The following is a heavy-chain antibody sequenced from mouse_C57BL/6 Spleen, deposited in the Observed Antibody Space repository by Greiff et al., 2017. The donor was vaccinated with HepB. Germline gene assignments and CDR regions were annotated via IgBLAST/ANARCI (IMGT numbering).Heavy chain of an antibody. V-gene: IGHV5-4*01. J-gene: IGHJ3*01. Sequence: EVKLMESGGGLVKPGGSLKLSCAASGFTFSSYAMSWVRQTPEKRLEWVATISDGGSYTYYPDNVKGRFTISRDNAKNNLYLQMSHLKSEDTAMYYCARDPDGYYPFAYWGQGTLVTVSA. CDR3: ARDPDGYYPFAY. CDR2: ISDGGSYT. D-gene: IGHD2-3*01. CDR1: GFTFSSYA.